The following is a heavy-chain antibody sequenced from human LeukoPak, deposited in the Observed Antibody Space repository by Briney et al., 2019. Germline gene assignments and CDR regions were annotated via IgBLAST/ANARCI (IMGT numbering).Heavy chain of an antibody. CDR1: GFAFNNYA. J-gene: IGHJ4*02. D-gene: IGHD6-19*01. CDR3: AKEGDSSGYDVILCFFDY. CDR2: IGSSGSSN. Sequence: GGSLRLSCAASGFAFNNYAMSWVRQAPGRGLEWVSYIGSSGSSNYYPDSVRGRVTMSSANSKNKQYLQLQRLRAEDTAVSFCAKEGDSSGYDVILCFFDYWGQGTLVTVSS. V-gene: IGHV3-23*01.